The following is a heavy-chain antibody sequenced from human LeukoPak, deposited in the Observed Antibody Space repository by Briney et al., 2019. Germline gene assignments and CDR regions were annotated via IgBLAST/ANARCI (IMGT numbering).Heavy chain of an antibody. Sequence: GGSLRLSCAASGFTFSTFGMNWVRQAPGKGLEWVAVIWYDGSNKYYADSVKGRFTISRDNSKSTLYLQMISLRAEDTAVYYCARDTGWYFDLWGRGTLVTVSS. D-gene: IGHD5-18*01. V-gene: IGHV3-33*01. J-gene: IGHJ2*01. CDR1: GFTFSTFG. CDR3: ARDTGWYFDL. CDR2: IWYDGSNK.